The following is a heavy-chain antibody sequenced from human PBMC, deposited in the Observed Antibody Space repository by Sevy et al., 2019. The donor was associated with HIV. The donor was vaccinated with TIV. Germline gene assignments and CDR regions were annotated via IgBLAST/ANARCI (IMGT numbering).Heavy chain of an antibody. D-gene: IGHD3-10*01. CDR3: ARDFYGSGNDY. J-gene: IGHJ4*02. Sequence: SETLSLTCAVSGYSISSGYYWGWIRQPPGKGLEWIEGIYHRGRTYYNPSLKSRVTISVDTSKNQFSLKLSSVTAADTAVYYCARDFYGSGNDYWGQGTLVTVSS. CDR2: IYHRGRT. CDR1: GYSISSGYY. V-gene: IGHV4-38-2*02.